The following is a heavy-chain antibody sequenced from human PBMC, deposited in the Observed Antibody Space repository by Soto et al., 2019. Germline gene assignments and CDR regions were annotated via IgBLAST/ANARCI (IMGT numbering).Heavy chain of an antibody. V-gene: IGHV4-61*01. Sequence: PSETLSLTCTVSGGSLSGGSYYWNWIRQPPGKQMEWIGYIYDSGATKYNPSLKSRVTISQDTSKNQSSLKMNSVTPSDTAVYYCARDWGPYWFDPWGQGILVTVSS. CDR2: IYDSGAT. CDR1: GGSLSGGSYY. CDR3: ARDWGPYWFDP. D-gene: IGHD3-16*01. J-gene: IGHJ5*02.